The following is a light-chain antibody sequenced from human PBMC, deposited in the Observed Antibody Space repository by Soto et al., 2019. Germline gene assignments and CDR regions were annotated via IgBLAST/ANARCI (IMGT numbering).Light chain of an antibody. J-gene: IGLJ3*02. CDR2: EGS. V-gene: IGLV2-23*01. CDR1: SSDVGSYNL. CDR3: CSYAGSSPWV. Sequence: QSALTQPASVSRSPGQSFTISCTGTSSDVGSYNLVSWYQQHPGKAPKLMIYEGSKRPSGVSNRFSGSKSGNTASLTISGLQAEDEADYYCCSYAGSSPWVFGGGTKLTVL.